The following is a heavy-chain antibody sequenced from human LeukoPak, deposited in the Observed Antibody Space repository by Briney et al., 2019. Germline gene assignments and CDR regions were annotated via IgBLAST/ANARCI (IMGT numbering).Heavy chain of an antibody. CDR3: ARDSAGNDY. CDR1: GFTFSTYW. D-gene: IGHD6-13*01. Sequence: GGSLRLSCAASGFTFSTYWLSWVRQAPGKGLEWVANIKQDGSEKYYVDSVKGRFTISRDNAKNSLYLQMNSLRAEDTAMYYCARDSAGNDYWGQGTLVTVSS. CDR2: IKQDGSEK. V-gene: IGHV3-7*01. J-gene: IGHJ4*02.